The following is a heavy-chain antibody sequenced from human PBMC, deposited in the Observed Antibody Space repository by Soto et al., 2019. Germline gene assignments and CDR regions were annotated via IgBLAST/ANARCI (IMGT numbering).Heavy chain of an antibody. CDR2: INVYNGNT. Sequence: ASVKASGTASGYTFTNYGISCVRQAPGQGLEWMGWINVYNGNTKYAQKVQGRVTMTTDTSTSTAYMELRSLRSDDTAVYYCARGVGSGSYYNQYNWFDPWGQGTMVTV. V-gene: IGHV1-18*01. CDR3: ARGVGSGSYYNQYNWFDP. J-gene: IGHJ5*02. D-gene: IGHD3-10*01. CDR1: GYTFTNYG.